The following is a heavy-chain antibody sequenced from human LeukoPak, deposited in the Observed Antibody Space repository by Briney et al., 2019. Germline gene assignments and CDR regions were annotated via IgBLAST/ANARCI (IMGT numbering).Heavy chain of an antibody. J-gene: IGHJ4*02. Sequence: RGSLRLSCAASGFTFSSYWMSWVRQAPGKGLEWVANIKQDGSEKYYVDSVKGRFTISRDNAKNSLYLQMNSLRAEDTAVYYCAREYYYDSSGYLEDYFDYWGQGTLVTVSS. CDR1: GFTFSSYW. CDR3: AREYYYDSSGYLEDYFDY. D-gene: IGHD3-22*01. CDR2: IKQDGSEK. V-gene: IGHV3-7*01.